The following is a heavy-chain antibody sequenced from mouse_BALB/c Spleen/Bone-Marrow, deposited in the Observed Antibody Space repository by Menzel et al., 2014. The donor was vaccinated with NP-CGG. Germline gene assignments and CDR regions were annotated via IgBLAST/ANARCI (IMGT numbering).Heavy chain of an antibody. V-gene: IGHV5-17*02. D-gene: IGHD1-1*01. CDR3: ARSGSSSGYFDY. J-gene: IGHJ2*01. CDR1: GFTFSSFG. Sequence: EVQRVESGGGLVQPGGSRKLSCAASGFTFSSFGMHWVRQAPEKGLEWVAYISSGSSTVYYADKVMGRFTISRDNPKNTLFQQMTSLRSEDTAMYYCARSGSSSGYFDYWGQGTTLTVSS. CDR2: ISSGSSTV.